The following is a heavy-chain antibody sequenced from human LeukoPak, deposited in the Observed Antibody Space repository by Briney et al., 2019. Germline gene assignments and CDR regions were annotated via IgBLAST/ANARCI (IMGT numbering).Heavy chain of an antibody. D-gene: IGHD2-2*01. CDR3: ARLGYCSSTSCSYYFDY. J-gene: IGHJ4*02. CDR1: GYTFTGYY. V-gene: IGHV1-2*02. Sequence: ASVKVSCNASGYTFTGYYTHWVRQAPGQGLEWMGWINPNSGGTNYAQKFQGRVTMTRDTSISTAYMELSRLRSDDTAVYYCARLGYCSSTSCSYYFDYWGQGTLVTVSS. CDR2: INPNSGGT.